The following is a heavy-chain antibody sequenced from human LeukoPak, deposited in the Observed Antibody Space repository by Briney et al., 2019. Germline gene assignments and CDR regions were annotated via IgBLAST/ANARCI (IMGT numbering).Heavy chain of an antibody. CDR2: ISYDGSNK. CDR3: ARARYDILRYFDY. V-gene: IGHV3-30*04. CDR1: GFTFSSYA. D-gene: IGHD3-9*01. J-gene: IGHJ4*02. Sequence: NPGGSLRLFCAASGFTFSSYAMHWVRQAPGKGLEWVAVISYDGSNKYYADSVKGRFTISRDNSKNTLYLQMNSLRAEDTAVYYCARARYDILRYFDYWGQGTLVTVSP.